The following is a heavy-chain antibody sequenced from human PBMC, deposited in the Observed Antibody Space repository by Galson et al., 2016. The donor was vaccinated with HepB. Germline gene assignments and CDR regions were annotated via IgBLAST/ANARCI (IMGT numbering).Heavy chain of an antibody. CDR3: ASRNVVARAFDI. CDR1: GYTFSSYW. CDR2: VYSGDSDT. Sequence: QSGAEVKKPGESLKISCKGSGYTFSSYWIGWVRQLPGKGLEWMGIVYSGDSDTTYSPSFQGHVTISADKSVSTAYLQWSSLKASDTAMYYCASRNVVARAFDIWGQGTMVTVSS. J-gene: IGHJ3*02. D-gene: IGHD5-12*01. V-gene: IGHV5-51*01.